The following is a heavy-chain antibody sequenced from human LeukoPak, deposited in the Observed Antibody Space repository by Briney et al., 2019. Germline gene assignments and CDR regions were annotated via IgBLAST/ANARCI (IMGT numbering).Heavy chain of an antibody. Sequence: SETLSLTCTVSGGSISSYYWSWIRQPPGKGLEWIGYIYYSGSTNYNPSLKSRVTISVDTSKNQLSLFLTSATAADTAMYYCARLYSGYGNRYFDLWGRGTLVTVSS. CDR1: GGSISSYY. J-gene: IGHJ2*01. V-gene: IGHV4-59*08. CDR3: ARLYSGYGNRYFDL. CDR2: IYYSGST. D-gene: IGHD5-12*01.